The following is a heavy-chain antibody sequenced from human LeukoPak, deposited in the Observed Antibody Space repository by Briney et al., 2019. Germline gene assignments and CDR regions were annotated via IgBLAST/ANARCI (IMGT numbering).Heavy chain of an antibody. Sequence: ASVKVSCKASGYTFPSYDINWVRQATGQGLEWMGWMNPNSGNTGYAQKFQGRVTMTTNTSISMAYMELSRLRSDDTAVYYCARGEGYYDSSVYYWGQGTLVTVSS. CDR2: MNPNSGNT. CDR1: GYTFPSYD. J-gene: IGHJ4*02. V-gene: IGHV1-8*01. CDR3: ARGEGYYDSSVYY. D-gene: IGHD3-22*01.